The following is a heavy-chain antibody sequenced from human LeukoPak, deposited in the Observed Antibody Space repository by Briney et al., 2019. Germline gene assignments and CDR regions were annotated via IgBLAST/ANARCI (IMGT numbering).Heavy chain of an antibody. V-gene: IGHV4-61*02. J-gene: IGHJ4*02. D-gene: IGHD3-3*01. CDR2: IYTSGST. CDR1: GGSISSGSYY. Sequence: TLSLTCTVSGGSISSGSYYWSWIRQAAGKGLEWIGRIYTSGSTNYNPSLKSRVTISVDTSKNPFSLKLSSVTAADTAVYYCASAGFLEWVDYWGQGTLVPVSS. CDR3: ASAGFLEWVDY.